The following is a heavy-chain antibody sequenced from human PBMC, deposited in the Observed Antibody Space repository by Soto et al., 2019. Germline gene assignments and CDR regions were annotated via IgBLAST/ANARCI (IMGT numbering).Heavy chain of an antibody. CDR2: IYYSGST. CDR1: GGSISSGSYY. D-gene: IGHD3-10*01. Sequence: SETLSLTCTVSGGSISSGSYYWSWIRQPPGKGLEWIGYIYYSGSTNYNPSLKSRVTISVDTSKNQFSLKLSSVTAADTAVYYCARVRGNGSGSYYPYYFDYWGQGTLVTVSS. V-gene: IGHV4-61*01. CDR3: ARVRGNGSGSYYPYYFDY. J-gene: IGHJ4*02.